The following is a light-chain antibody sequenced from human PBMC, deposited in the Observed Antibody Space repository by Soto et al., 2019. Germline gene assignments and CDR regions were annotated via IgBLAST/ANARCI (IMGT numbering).Light chain of an antibody. CDR2: DNK. V-gene: IGLV1-40*01. CDR1: SSNIGAGYD. J-gene: IGLJ1*01. CDR3: QSFDNSLRGFYV. Sequence: QSVLTQPPSVSGAPGQRVTIFCTGSSSNIGAGYDVHWYQQLPGRAPKLIIYDNKNRPSGVPDRFSGSNSGTSASLAITGLQAEDEADYYCQSFDNSLRGFYVFGTGTKVTVL.